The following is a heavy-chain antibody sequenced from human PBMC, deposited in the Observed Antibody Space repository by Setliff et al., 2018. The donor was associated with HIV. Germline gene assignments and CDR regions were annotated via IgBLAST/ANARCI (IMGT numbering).Heavy chain of an antibody. V-gene: IGHV3-7*03. CDR3: ANLWEVGA. CDR2: IKQDGGEI. CDR1: GFTFSNYW. Sequence: GGSLRLSCAASGFTFSNYWMDWARQAPGKGLEWVATIKQDGGEIYYVDSVKGRFTISRDNARTSLYLEMSSLRAEDTAVYLCANLWEVGAWGQGTLVTVSS. D-gene: IGHD1-26*01. J-gene: IGHJ5*02.